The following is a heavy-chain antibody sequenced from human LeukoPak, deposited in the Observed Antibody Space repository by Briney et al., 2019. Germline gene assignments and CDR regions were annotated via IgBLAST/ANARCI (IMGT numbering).Heavy chain of an antibody. CDR1: GGSISSSSYY. CDR3: ATRTRGYSYAAFDY. V-gene: IGHV4-39*01. CDR2: IYYSGST. Sequence: PSETLSLTCTVSGGSISSSSYYWGWIRQPPGKGLEWNGSIYYSGSTYYNPSLKSRVTISVDTSKNQFSLKLSPVTAADTAVYYCATRTRGYSYAAFDYWGQGTLVTVSS. J-gene: IGHJ4*02. D-gene: IGHD5-18*01.